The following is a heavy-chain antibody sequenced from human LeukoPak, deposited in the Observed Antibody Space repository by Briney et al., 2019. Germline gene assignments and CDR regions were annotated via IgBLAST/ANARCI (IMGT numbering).Heavy chain of an antibody. V-gene: IGHV3-9*01. CDR1: GFTFDDYA. CDR3: AKDRTTVTFYYFDY. CDR2: ISWNSGSI. J-gene: IGHJ4*02. Sequence: GGSLRLSCAASGFTFDDYAMHWVRQAPGKGLEWVSGISWNSGSIGYADSVKGRFTISRDNAKNSLYLQMNSLRAEDTALYYCAKDRTTVTFYYFDYWGQGTLVTVSS. D-gene: IGHD4-17*01.